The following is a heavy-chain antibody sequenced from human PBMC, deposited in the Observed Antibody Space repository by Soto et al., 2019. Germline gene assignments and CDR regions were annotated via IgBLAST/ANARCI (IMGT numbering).Heavy chain of an antibody. J-gene: IGHJ4*02. CDR3: ARERREKIHDGYDIDY. CDR2: IYTSGST. V-gene: IGHV4-4*07. D-gene: IGHD5-12*01. Sequence: QVQLQESGPGLVKPSETLSLTCTVSGGSISDYYWSWIRQPAGKGLEWIGRIYTSGSTDYNPSLKSRVSISIDTSKSQFSLKVTPMTAADTAVYYCARERREKIHDGYDIDYWGQGTLVTVSS. CDR1: GGSISDYY.